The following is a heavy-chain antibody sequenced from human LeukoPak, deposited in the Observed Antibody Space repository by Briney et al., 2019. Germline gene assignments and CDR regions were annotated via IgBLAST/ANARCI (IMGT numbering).Heavy chain of an antibody. D-gene: IGHD3-10*01. V-gene: IGHV3-21*01. Sequence: GGSLILSCAASGFTFSSYSMNWVRQAPGKGLEWVSSISSSSSYIYYADSVKGRFTISRDNAKNSLYLQMNSLRAEDTAVYYCARDLSPDYYGSGPPSDYWGQGTLVTVSS. CDR3: ARDLSPDYYGSGPPSDY. CDR1: GFTFSSYS. J-gene: IGHJ4*02. CDR2: ISSSSSYI.